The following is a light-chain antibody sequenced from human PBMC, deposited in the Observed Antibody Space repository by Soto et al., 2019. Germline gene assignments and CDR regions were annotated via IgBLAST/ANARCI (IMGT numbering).Light chain of an antibody. V-gene: IGKV1-39*01. Sequence: MTQSPSSLSASVGDRITITCRASQSISTSLNWYQQKPGKAPKLLIYSASTLQSGVPSRFSGSGSGTDFTLTISSLQPEDFATYYCQQSYSTLFTFGPGTKVDIK. J-gene: IGKJ3*01. CDR3: QQSYSTLFT. CDR2: SAS. CDR1: QSISTS.